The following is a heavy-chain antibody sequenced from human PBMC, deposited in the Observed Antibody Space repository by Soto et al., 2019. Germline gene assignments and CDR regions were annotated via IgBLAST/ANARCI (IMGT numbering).Heavy chain of an antibody. D-gene: IGHD3-10*01. CDR1: GFTFNNYA. CDR3: AKGRGGSGSLTPRVDF. J-gene: IGHJ4*02. CDR2: ISGGGDTT. V-gene: IGHV3-23*01. Sequence: VQLLASGGGLVQPGGSLRLSCAASGFTFNNYAMTWVGQAPGKGLEWVSAISGGGDTTSYADSVKGRFTVSRDGSKNTLYLQMSSLRAKDTALYYCAKGRGGSGSLTPRVDFWGQGTLVTVSS.